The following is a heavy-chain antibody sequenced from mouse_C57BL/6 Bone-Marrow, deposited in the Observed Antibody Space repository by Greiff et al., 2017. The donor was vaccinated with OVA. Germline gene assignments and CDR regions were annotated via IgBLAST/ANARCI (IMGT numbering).Heavy chain of an antibody. D-gene: IGHD2-4*01. V-gene: IGHV1-50*01. CDR1: GYTFTSYW. CDR3: ARYDYDYDRFAY. Sequence: VQLQQPGAELVKPGASVNLSCKASGYTFTSYWMQWVKQRPGQGLEWIGEIDPSDSYTNYNQKFKGKATLTVDTSSSTAYMQLSSLTSEDSAVYYCARYDYDYDRFAYWGQGTLVTVSA. J-gene: IGHJ3*01. CDR2: IDPSDSYT.